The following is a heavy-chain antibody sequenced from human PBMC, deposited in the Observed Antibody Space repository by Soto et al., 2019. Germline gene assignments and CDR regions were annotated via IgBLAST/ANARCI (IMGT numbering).Heavy chain of an antibody. CDR3: TSAVRRAGGWDFDY. Sequence: PGXSLRLSCAASGFTFSTFGIHWVVQAPGKGLEWVAAISYDGTNKFYADSVKGRFTSSRDNSKSTLYLQMNGLRAEDTAVYYCTSAVRRAGGWDFDYWGQGTLVTVSS. D-gene: IGHD1-26*01. CDR2: ISYDGTNK. J-gene: IGHJ4*02. V-gene: IGHV3-30*03. CDR1: GFTFSTFG.